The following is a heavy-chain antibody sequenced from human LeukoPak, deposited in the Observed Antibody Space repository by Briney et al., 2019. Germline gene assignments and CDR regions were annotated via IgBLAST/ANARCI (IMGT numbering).Heavy chain of an antibody. D-gene: IGHD5-18*01. V-gene: IGHV3-30*04. CDR2: ISYDGSNK. J-gene: IGHJ4*02. Sequence: GGSLRLSCAASGFPFSGYAMHWVRQAPGKGLEWVAVISYDGSNKYYADSVKGRFTISRDNSKNTLYLQMNSLRAEDTAVYYCAKDEEYSYGYIDYWGQGTLVTVSS. CDR1: GFPFSGYA. CDR3: AKDEEYSYGYIDY.